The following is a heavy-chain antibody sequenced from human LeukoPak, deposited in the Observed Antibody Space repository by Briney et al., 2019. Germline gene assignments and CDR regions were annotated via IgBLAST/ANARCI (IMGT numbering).Heavy chain of an antibody. Sequence: GGPQRLSCGHSVYTYSSYTVRWARGAPGEGLEWVTGFNWNGGRTGNVDSVKVRFTLTRDNANNSSYNEMNSLRADDTALQYCARVVATTWWDYYYYMDVWGQGTLVTVSS. J-gene: IGHJ6*03. CDR3: ARVVATTWWDYYYYMDV. CDR2: FNWNGGRT. V-gene: IGHV3-20*04. D-gene: IGHD5-12*01. CDR1: VYTYSSYT.